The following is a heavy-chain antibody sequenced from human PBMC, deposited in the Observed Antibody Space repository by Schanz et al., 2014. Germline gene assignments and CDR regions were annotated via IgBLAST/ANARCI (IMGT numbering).Heavy chain of an antibody. CDR3: ARGGYSSGWYDRDIAHFDY. V-gene: IGHV1-46*01. J-gene: IGHJ4*02. Sequence: QVQLVQSGAEVKKPGASVKVSCKASGYTFTSYSMHWVRQAPGQGLEWMGIINLSGGSANNAQKFQGRLTMTRDTSTSTVYMEVSRLKSDDTAVYYCARGGYSSGWYDRDIAHFDYWGQGTLVTVSS. CDR2: INLSGGSA. CDR1: GYTFTSYS. D-gene: IGHD6-19*01.